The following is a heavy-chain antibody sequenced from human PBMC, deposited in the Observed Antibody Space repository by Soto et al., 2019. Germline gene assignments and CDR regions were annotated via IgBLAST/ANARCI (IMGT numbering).Heavy chain of an antibody. CDR2: ISGYNGNT. CDR3: ARGGSSWSAEYYQH. V-gene: IGHV1-18*01. D-gene: IGHD6-13*01. CDR1: GYTYSNYG. Sequence: QVHLVQSGAEVMKPGASVKVSCKASGYTYSNYGISWVRQAPGQGPEWMGWISGYNGNTNYAQSLQGRVTMTTDTSTSTAYMELRSLRSDDTAIYYCARGGSSWSAEYYQHWGQGTLVIVSS. J-gene: IGHJ1*01.